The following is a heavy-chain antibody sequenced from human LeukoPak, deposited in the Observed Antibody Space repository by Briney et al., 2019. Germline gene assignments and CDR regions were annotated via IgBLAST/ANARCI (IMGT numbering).Heavy chain of an antibody. CDR2: ISGSGGST. D-gene: IGHD3-22*01. Sequence: GASLRLSCAASGFTFSSYAMSWVRQAPGKGLEWVSAISGSGGSTYYADSVKGRFTISRDNSKNTLYLQMNSLGAEDTAVYYCAKEHYYDSSGYPEYFDYWGQGNPGHRLL. CDR3: AKEHYYDSSGYPEYFDY. V-gene: IGHV3-23*01. J-gene: IGHJ4*02. CDR1: GFTFSSYA.